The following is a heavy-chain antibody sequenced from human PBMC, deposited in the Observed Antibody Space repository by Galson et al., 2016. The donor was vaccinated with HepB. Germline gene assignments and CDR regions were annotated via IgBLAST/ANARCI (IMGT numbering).Heavy chain of an antibody. D-gene: IGHD3-10*01. V-gene: IGHV3-15*01. J-gene: IGHJ5*02. Sequence: SLKLSCAASGFVFTNAWLSWVRQAPGKGLEWVGRIRSKVDGGTIEYAASGKGRFTITRDDSKDSVYLQMTGLPTADTAVYYCNSGITVIRGIGSWGQGTLVTVSS. CDR1: GFVFTNAW. CDR2: IRSKVDGGTI. CDR3: NSGITVIRGIGS.